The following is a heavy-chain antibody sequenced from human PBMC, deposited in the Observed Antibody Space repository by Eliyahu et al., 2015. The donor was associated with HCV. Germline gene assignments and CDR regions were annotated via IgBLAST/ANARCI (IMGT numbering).Heavy chain of an antibody. CDR3: AKDWFHFGTLDSFNI. CDR1: GFTFTSYA. Sequence: QVQLVESGGGVVQPGGSLRLSCAASGFTFTSYAMQWVRQAPGKGPEWGGAISHHGRDEYYIDSVRGRFTISRDNSRNMVYLQMDSLRPEDTAVYYCAKDWFHFGTLDSFNIWGQGTRVTVSS. CDR2: ISHHGRDE. J-gene: IGHJ3*02. D-gene: IGHD2/OR15-2a*01. V-gene: IGHV3-30*18.